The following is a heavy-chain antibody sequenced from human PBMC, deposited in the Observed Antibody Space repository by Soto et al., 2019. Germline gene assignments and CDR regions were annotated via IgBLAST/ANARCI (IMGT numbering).Heavy chain of an antibody. J-gene: IGHJ4*02. D-gene: IGHD3-3*01. V-gene: IGHV3-23*01. Sequence: EVQLLESGGGLVQPGESLRLSCAASGFTFSSYAMSWVRQAPGKGLEWVSAISGSGGSTYYADSVKGRFTISRDNSKNTLYLQMNSLRAEDTAVYYCAIDLVVNIIRTEGSRFDYWGQGTLVTVSS. CDR1: GFTFSSYA. CDR3: AIDLVVNIIRTEGSRFDY. CDR2: ISGSGGST.